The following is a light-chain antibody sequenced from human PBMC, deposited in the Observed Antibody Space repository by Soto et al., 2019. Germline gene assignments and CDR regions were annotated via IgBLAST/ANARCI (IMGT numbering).Light chain of an antibody. CDR3: ASLTTTNFV. Sequence: QSALTQPASVSGSPGQSITISCTGTSSDVGAYNLVSWYQHLPDKAPKLIISEVTNRPSGVSDRFSGSKSGNTASLTISGLQAEDEAAYYCASLTTTNFVFGSGTKLTV. CDR1: SSDVGAYNL. CDR2: EVT. V-gene: IGLV2-14*01. J-gene: IGLJ1*01.